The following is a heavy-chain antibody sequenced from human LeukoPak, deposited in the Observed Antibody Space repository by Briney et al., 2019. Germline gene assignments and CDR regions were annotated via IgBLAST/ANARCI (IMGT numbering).Heavy chain of an antibody. V-gene: IGHV3-43*02. D-gene: IGHD3-22*01. CDR3: ARDDETYYYDGIGHNVDY. CDR1: GFTFDDYA. Sequence: PGGSLRLSCSASGFTFDDYAMHWVRQSPGEGLEWVSFISGDRCSTYYADSVKGRFTISRDNNKNSLYLQMNSLRPEDTAFYYCARDDETYYYDGIGHNVDYWGQGTLLTVSS. CDR2: ISGDRCST. J-gene: IGHJ4*02.